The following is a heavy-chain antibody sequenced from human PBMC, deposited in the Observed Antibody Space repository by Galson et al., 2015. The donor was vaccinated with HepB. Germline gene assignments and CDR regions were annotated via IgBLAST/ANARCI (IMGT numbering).Heavy chain of an antibody. CDR2: ISSGSSYT. CDR1: GFTFSDYY. CDR3: ARIRNHAMDV. Sequence: SLRLSCAASGFTFSDYYMNWIRQAPGKGLEWVSYISSGSSYTNYADPVEGRFSISRDNAKNSLYLQVNSLRVEDTAVYYLARIRNHAMDVWGQGTTVTVSS. D-gene: IGHD1-14*01. J-gene: IGHJ6*02. V-gene: IGHV3-11*03.